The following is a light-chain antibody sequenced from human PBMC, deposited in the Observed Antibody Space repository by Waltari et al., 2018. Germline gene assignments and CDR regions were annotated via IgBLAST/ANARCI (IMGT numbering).Light chain of an antibody. CDR3: CSYAGSSAYV. V-gene: IGLV2-23*02. J-gene: IGLJ1*01. CDR1: SSDVGRYNL. Sequence: QSALAQPASVSGSPGQSLTLPCTGPSSDVGRYNLVSWYQQHPARAPKPLIYGVSRRPSGVSYRFSGSKSGNTASLTISGLQPEDEGDYYCCSYAGSSAYVFGTGTEVTV. CDR2: GVS.